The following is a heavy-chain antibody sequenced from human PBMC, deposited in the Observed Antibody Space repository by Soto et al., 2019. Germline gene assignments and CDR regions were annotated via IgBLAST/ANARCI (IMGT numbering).Heavy chain of an antibody. Sequence: QVQLQQWGAGLLKPSETLSLTCAVYGGSFSGYYWSWIRQPPGKGLEWIGEINHSGSTIYNPSLESRXXIXVXRSKNQSSLKLSSVTAADTAVYYWARVQWFGMDGRYWGQGTLVTVSS. J-gene: IGHJ4*02. CDR3: ARVQWFGMDGRY. CDR1: GGSFSGYY. CDR2: INHSGST. V-gene: IGHV4-34*02. D-gene: IGHD3-10*01.